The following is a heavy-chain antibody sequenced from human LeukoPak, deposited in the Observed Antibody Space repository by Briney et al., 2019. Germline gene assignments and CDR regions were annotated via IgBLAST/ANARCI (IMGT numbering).Heavy chain of an antibody. J-gene: IGHJ4*02. V-gene: IGHV1-3*01. D-gene: IGHD6-19*01. Sequence: ASVKVSCKASGYTFTSYAIHWVRQAPGQRLEWMGWINAGNGNTKYSQKFQGRVTITRDTSASTAYMELSSLRSEDTAVYYCARDLKWLVLGFDYWGQGTLVTVSS. CDR2: INAGNGNT. CDR3: ARDLKWLVLGFDY. CDR1: GYTFTSYA.